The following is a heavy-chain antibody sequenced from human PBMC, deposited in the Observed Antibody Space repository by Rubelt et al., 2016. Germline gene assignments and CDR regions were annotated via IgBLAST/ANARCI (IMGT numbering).Heavy chain of an antibody. Sequence: QVQLQESGPGLVKPSETLSLTCSVSGGSIRSSYWSWIRQPPGKGLALIGYIYYTGCTNYNPSLKGRPIISLDTSKKQFSLRLTSVTAADTAMYDCARHLGRYSSTWGFDYWGQGTLVTVSS. V-gene: IGHV4-59*08. CDR3: ARHLGRYSSTWGFDY. J-gene: IGHJ4*02. D-gene: IGHD6-13*01. CDR1: GGSIRSSY. CDR2: IYYTGCT.